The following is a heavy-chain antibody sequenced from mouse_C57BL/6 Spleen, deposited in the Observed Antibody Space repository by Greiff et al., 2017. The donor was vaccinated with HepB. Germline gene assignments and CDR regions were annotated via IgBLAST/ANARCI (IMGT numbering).Heavy chain of an antibody. CDR3: AREDTTVVATPFAY. CDR1: GYTFTSYW. Sequence: VQLQQPGAELVKPGVSVKMSCKASGYTFTSYWITWVKQRPGQGLEWIGDIYPGSGSTNYNEKFKSKATLTVDTSSSTAYMQLSSLTSEDSAVYYCAREDTTVVATPFAYWGQGTLVTVSA. J-gene: IGHJ3*01. CDR2: IYPGSGST. V-gene: IGHV1-55*01. D-gene: IGHD1-1*01.